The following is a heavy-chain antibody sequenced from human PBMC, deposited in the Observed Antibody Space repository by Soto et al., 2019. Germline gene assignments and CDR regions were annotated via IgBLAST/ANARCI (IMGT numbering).Heavy chain of an antibody. CDR1: GFTFSSYA. CDR3: ARDEIVDTALFYGLDV. J-gene: IGHJ6*02. CDR2: ISYDGSNN. D-gene: IGHD5-18*01. V-gene: IGHV3-30-3*01. Sequence: GGSLRLSCAASGFTFSSYAMHWVRQAPGKGLEWVAVISYDGSNNYYADSVKGRFTISRDNSKNTLYLQMNSLRAEDTAVYYCARDEIVDTALFYGLDVWGQGTTVTVSS.